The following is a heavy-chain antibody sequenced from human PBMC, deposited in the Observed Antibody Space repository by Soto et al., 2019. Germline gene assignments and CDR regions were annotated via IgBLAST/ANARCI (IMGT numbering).Heavy chain of an antibody. V-gene: IGHV3-66*01. CDR3: ARDTRLLRGYYGMDV. D-gene: IGHD2-15*01. CDR2: IYTDGST. Sequence: GGSLRLSCAASGFTVSSNYMSWVRQAPGKGLEWVSIIYTDGSTYYADSVKGRFTISRDNAKNSLLLQMNSLRVEDTAVYYCARDTRLLRGYYGMDVWGQGTTVTVSS. CDR1: GFTVSSNY. J-gene: IGHJ6*02.